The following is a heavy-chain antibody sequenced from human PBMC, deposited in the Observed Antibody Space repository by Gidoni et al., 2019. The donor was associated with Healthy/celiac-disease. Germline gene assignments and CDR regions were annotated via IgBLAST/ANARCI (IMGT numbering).Heavy chain of an antibody. CDR3: ARIKIGCSASYYPFDY. Sequence: QVTLRESGPTLMTPTQTLTLTCTFSGFSLSTIGMCVSWIRQPPGRALEGLDLIDWDDDTYYSTSLTTRLTISKDTPKNQVVLTMTNLDPVDTATFYCARIKIGCSASYYPFDYWGQGTLVTVSS. V-gene: IGHV2-70*01. J-gene: IGHJ4*02. CDR2: IDWDDDT. D-gene: IGHD3-10*02. CDR1: GFSLSTIGMC.